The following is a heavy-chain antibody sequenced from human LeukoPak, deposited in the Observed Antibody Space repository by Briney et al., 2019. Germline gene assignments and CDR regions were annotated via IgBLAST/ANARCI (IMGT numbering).Heavy chain of an antibody. D-gene: IGHD7-27*01. CDR1: GYSISSGYY. V-gene: IGHV4-38-2*01. Sequence: PSETLSLTCAVSGYSISSGYYWGWIRQPPGKGLEWSGSIYHSGSTYYNPSLKSRVTISVDTSKNQFSLKLSSVTAADTAVYYCARLLTGDAFDIWGQGTMVTVSS. CDR3: ARLLTGDAFDI. J-gene: IGHJ3*02. CDR2: IYHSGST.